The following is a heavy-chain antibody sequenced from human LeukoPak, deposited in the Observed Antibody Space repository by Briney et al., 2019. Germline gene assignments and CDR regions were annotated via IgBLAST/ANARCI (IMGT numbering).Heavy chain of an antibody. V-gene: IGHV1-2*04. Sequence: ASVKVSCKASGYTFTGYYMHWVRQAPGQGLKWMGWINPNSGGTNYAQKFQGWVTMTRDTSISTAYMELSRLRSDDTAVYYCARDNYGSGEANWFDPWGQGTLVTVSS. CDR1: GYTFTGYY. D-gene: IGHD3-10*01. CDR2: INPNSGGT. J-gene: IGHJ5*02. CDR3: ARDNYGSGEANWFDP.